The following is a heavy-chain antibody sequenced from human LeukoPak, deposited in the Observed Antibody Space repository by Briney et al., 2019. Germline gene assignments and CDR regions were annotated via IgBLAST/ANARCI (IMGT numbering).Heavy chain of an antibody. D-gene: IGHD3-16*01. V-gene: IGHV1-2*02. Sequence: AASVKVSCKASGYTFTGYYMHWARQAPGQGLEWMGWINPNSGGTNYAQKFQGRVTMTRDTSISTAYMELSRLRSDDTAVYYCAREHPDGGFDYWGQGTLVTVSS. CDR2: INPNSGGT. J-gene: IGHJ4*02. CDR3: AREHPDGGFDY. CDR1: GYTFTGYY.